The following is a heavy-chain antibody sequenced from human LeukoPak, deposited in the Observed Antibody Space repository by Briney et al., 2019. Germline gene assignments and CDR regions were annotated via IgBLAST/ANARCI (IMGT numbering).Heavy chain of an antibody. CDR1: GDSISSY. Sequence: PSETLSLTCTVSGDSISSYWGWIRQPPGKGLAWIGYIYYSGSTNYNPSLKSRVTISVDTSKNQFSLKLSSVTAADTAVYYCARGLGGGGYINWFDPWGQGTLVTVSS. D-gene: IGHD5-24*01. J-gene: IGHJ5*02. CDR2: IYYSGST. V-gene: IGHV4-59*01. CDR3: ARGLGGGGYINWFDP.